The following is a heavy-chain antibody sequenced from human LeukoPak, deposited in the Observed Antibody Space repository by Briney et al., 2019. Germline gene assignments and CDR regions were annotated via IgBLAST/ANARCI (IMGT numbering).Heavy chain of an antibody. V-gene: IGHV1-2*02. CDR3: ARTVEMATTSDAFDI. Sequence: ASVKVSCKASGYTFTGYYMHWVRQAPGQGLEWMGWINPNSGGTNYAQKFQGRVTMTRDTSISTAYMELSRLRSDDTTVYYCARTVEMATTSDAFDIWGQGTMVTVSS. J-gene: IGHJ3*02. D-gene: IGHD5-24*01. CDR2: INPNSGGT. CDR1: GYTFTGYY.